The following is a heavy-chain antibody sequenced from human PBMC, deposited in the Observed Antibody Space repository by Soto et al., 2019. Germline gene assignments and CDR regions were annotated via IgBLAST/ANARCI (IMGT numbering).Heavy chain of an antibody. V-gene: IGHV3-33*01. CDR1: GFTFSSYG. CDR3: ARDFGAVAGTGLGEFYYYYGMDV. Sequence: GGSLRLSCAASGFTFSSYGMHWVRQAPGKGLEWVAVIWYDGSNKYYADSVKGRFTISRDNSKNTLYLQMNSLRAEDTAVYDCARDFGAVAGTGLGEFYYYYGMDVWGQGTTVTVSS. D-gene: IGHD6-19*01. J-gene: IGHJ6*02. CDR2: IWYDGSNK.